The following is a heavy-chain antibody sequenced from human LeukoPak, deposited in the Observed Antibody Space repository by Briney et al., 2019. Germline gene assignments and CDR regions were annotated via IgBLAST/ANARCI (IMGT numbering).Heavy chain of an antibody. D-gene: IGHD3-22*01. V-gene: IGHV4-59*01. CDR3: ARIYYDSGAYYRRAFDI. J-gene: IGHJ3*02. CDR1: GGSISTYY. Sequence: RPSETLSLTCTVSGGSISTYYWSWIRQPPGKGLVWIAYIYNSGSTNSNPSLKSRVTISVDTSKNQFSLRLSSVTAADTAVYYCARIYYDSGAYYRRAFDIWGQGTMVSVSS. CDR2: IYNSGST.